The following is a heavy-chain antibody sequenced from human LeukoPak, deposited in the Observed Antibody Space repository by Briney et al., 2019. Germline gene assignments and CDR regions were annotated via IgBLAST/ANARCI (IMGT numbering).Heavy chain of an antibody. CDR2: INSNSGGT. CDR3: ARGPWGAAAGRVFFDY. J-gene: IGHJ4*02. V-gene: IGHV1-2*02. D-gene: IGHD6-13*01. CDR1: GYTFTGYY. Sequence: ASVKVSCKASGYTFTGYYKHWVRQAPGQGLEWMGWINSNSGGTNYAQKFQGRVTMTRDTSISTAYMELSRLRSDDTAVYYCARGPWGAAAGRVFFDYWGQGTLVTVSS.